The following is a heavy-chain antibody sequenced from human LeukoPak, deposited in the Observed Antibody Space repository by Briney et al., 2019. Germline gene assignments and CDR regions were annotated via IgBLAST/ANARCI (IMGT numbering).Heavy chain of an antibody. V-gene: IGHV3-7*01. D-gene: IGHD4-23*01. CDR3: ARDRRPSIYGGLDS. CDR1: GFTFSDYW. J-gene: IGHJ5*02. CDR2: IKQDGSEK. Sequence: GGSLRISCAASGFTFSDYWMSWVRQPPGKGLEWVANIKQDGSEKYYVDSVKGRFTISRDNAKNSLYLQMNSLTAEDTAVYYCARDRRPSIYGGLDSWGQGTLVTVSS.